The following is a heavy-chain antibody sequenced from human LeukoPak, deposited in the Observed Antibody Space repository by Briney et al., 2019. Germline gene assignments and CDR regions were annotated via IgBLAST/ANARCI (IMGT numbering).Heavy chain of an antibody. Sequence: SVKVSCKASGGTFSSYAISWVRQAPGQGLEWMGGIIPIFGTANYAQKFQGRVTITADESTSTAYMELSSLRSEDTAVYYCARGKYYDFWSGPYYYYYYMDVWGKGITVTVSS. D-gene: IGHD3-3*01. CDR1: GGTFSSYA. CDR2: IIPIFGTA. CDR3: ARGKYYDFWSGPYYYYYYMDV. V-gene: IGHV1-69*01. J-gene: IGHJ6*03.